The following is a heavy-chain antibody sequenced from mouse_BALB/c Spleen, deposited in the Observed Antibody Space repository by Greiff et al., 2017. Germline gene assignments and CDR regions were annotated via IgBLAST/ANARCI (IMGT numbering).Heavy chain of an antibody. Sequence: EVHLVESGGGLVKPGGSLKLSCAASGFTFSSYAMSWVRQTPEKRLEWVATISSGGSYTYYPDSVKGRFTISRDNAKNTLYLQMSSLRSEDTAMYYCARPYSYYFDYWGQGTTLTVSS. CDR3: ARPYSYYFDY. CDR2: ISSGGSYT. D-gene: IGHD2-12*01. V-gene: IGHV5-9-3*01. J-gene: IGHJ2*01. CDR1: GFTFSSYA.